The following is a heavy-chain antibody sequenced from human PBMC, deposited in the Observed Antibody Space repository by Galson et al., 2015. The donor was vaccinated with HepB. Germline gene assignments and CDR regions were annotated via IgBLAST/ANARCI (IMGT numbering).Heavy chain of an antibody. CDR3: ARVYSGSYSDAFDI. V-gene: IGHV1-18*01. J-gene: IGHJ3*02. CDR1: GYTFTSYG. Sequence: SCKASGYTFTSYGLSWVRQAPGQGLEWMGWISAYNGNTNYAQKLQGRVTMTTDTSTSTAYMELRSLRSDDTAVYYCARVYSGSYSDAFDIWGQGTMVTVSS. CDR2: ISAYNGNT. D-gene: IGHD1-26*01.